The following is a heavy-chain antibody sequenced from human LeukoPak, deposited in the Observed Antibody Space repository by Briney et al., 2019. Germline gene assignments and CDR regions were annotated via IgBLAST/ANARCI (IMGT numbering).Heavy chain of an antibody. V-gene: IGHV1-24*01. CDR2: FDPEDGET. CDR1: GYTFTGYY. D-gene: IGHD6-19*01. CDR3: ATVISVAGTLSDY. Sequence: ASVKVSCKASGYTFTGYYMHWVRQAPGKGLEWMGGFDPEDGETIYAQKFQGRVTMTEDTSTDTAYMELSSLRSEDTAVYYCATVISVAGTLSDYWGQGTLVTVSS. J-gene: IGHJ4*02.